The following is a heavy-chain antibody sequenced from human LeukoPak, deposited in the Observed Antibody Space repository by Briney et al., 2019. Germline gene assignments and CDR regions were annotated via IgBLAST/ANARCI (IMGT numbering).Heavy chain of an antibody. J-gene: IGHJ4*02. D-gene: IGHD6-13*01. CDR2: IYPGDSNT. CDR1: GYRFTNYW. Sequence: GEPLKISCKGSGYRFTNYWIGWVRQMPGKGLEWMGIIYPGDSNTRYSPSFQGQVTISADKSFSTAYLQWSSLKASDTAIYYCASSKSSSWYPFYLDYWGQGTLVTVSS. CDR3: ASSKSSSWYPFYLDY. V-gene: IGHV5-51*01.